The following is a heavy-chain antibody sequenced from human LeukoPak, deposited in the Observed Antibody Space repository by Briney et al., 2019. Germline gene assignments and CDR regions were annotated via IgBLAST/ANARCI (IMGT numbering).Heavy chain of an antibody. D-gene: IGHD5-24*01. CDR2: ISYDGSNK. CDR3: AKAGGEMARRDAFDI. V-gene: IGHV3-30*18. CDR1: GFTFSSYG. J-gene: IGHJ3*02. Sequence: GRSLRLSCAASGFTFSSYGMHWVRQAPGKGLEWVAVISYDGSNKYYADSVKGRFTISRDNSKNTLYLQMNSLRAEDTAVYYCAKAGGEMARRDAFDIWGQGTMVTVSS.